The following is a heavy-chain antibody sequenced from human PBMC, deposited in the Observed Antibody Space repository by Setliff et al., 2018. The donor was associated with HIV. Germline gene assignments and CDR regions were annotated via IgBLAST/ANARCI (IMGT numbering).Heavy chain of an antibody. J-gene: IGHJ4*02. CDR1: GYTFTSYY. Sequence: ASVKVSCKASGYTFTSYYMHWVRQAPGQGLEWMGIINPSGGSTSYAQKFQGRVTMTRDTSTSTVYMELSSLRSEDTAVYYCATLSPTRQYSSSWYHCDYWGQGTLVAVSS. CDR2: INPSGGST. V-gene: IGHV1-46*01. D-gene: IGHD6-13*01. CDR3: ATLSPTRQYSSSWYHCDY.